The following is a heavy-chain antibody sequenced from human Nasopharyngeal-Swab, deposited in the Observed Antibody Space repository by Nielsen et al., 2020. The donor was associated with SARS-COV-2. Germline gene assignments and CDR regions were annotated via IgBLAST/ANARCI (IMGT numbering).Heavy chain of an antibody. J-gene: IGHJ5*02. CDR1: GFTFSTAW. CDR2: IKSKTDGSTR. D-gene: IGHD2-2*01. V-gene: IGHV3-15*01. Sequence: GGSLRLSWTVSGFTFSTAWMCWVSQAQGTGLGWVGRIKSKTDGSTRDYGVPVKGRFTISRDDSKNTLFLQMNSLKTEDTAVYYCTTVEYCSSTSCLFDPWGQGTLVTVSS. CDR3: TTVEYCSSTSCLFDP.